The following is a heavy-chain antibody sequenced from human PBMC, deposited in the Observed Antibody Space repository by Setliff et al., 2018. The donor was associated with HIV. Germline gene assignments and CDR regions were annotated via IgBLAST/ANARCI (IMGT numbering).Heavy chain of an antibody. V-gene: IGHV4-59*08. CDR2: IYSSGST. CDR3: ARHYYTDPFDY. Sequence: SETLSLTCTVSGGSISGYYWSWIRQSPGKGLDWIGYIYSSGSTDYNPSLKSRITISVDTSKNQFSLQLSSVTAADTAVYYRARHYYTDPFDYWGQGILVTVSS. CDR1: GGSISGYY. D-gene: IGHD3-22*01. J-gene: IGHJ4*02.